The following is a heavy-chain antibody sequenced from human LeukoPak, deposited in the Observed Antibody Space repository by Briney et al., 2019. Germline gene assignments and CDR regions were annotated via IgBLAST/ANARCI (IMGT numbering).Heavy chain of an antibody. D-gene: IGHD5-18*01. CDR2: ISISSNYI. CDR3: ARDEMGIQLPYDAFDI. Sequence: GGSLRLSCAASGFTFSRYSMNWVRQAPGKGLEWVSSISISSNYIYYTDSVKGRFTISRDNSKNTLYLQMNSLRAEDTAVYYCARDEMGIQLPYDAFDIWGQGTMVTVSS. CDR1: GFTFSRYS. J-gene: IGHJ3*02. V-gene: IGHV3-21*01.